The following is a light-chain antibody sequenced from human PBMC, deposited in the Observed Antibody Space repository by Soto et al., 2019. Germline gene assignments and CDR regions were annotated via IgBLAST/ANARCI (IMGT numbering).Light chain of an antibody. CDR2: GAS. V-gene: IGKV3-20*01. J-gene: IGKJ1*01. Sequence: EIVLTQSPGTLSVSPVERATLSCRASQTVGKNYVAWYQQKPGQAPKFVIYGASSRATGIPDRFSGSGSETDFTLTISILEPEDFAVYYCHQYASSPRTFGPGTKVEI. CDR1: QTVGKNY. CDR3: HQYASSPRT.